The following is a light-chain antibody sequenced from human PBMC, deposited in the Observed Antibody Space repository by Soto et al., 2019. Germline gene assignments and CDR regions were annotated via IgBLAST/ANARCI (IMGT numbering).Light chain of an antibody. CDR1: QSISTW. CDR3: QQYNTYPLT. CDR2: KAS. V-gene: IGKV1-5*03. J-gene: IGKJ4*01. Sequence: DIQMTQSPSTLSASVGDRVTNTCRASQSISTWLAWYQQKPGKAPKLLIYKASNLEGGVPSRFSGSGSGTEFNITISSLQPDDFATYYCQQYNTYPLTFGGGITVEIQ.